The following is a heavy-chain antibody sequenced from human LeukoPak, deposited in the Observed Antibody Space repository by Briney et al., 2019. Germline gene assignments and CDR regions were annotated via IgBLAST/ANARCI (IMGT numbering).Heavy chain of an antibody. CDR3: ARHRKRITGTTHAFDI. CDR1: GGSISSSSYY. J-gene: IGHJ3*02. V-gene: IGHV4-39*01. CDR2: IYYSGST. Sequence: KTSETLSLTCTVSGGSISSSSYYWGWIRQPSGKGLEWIGSIYYSGSTYYNPSLKSRVTISVDTSKNQFSLKLSSVTAADTAVYYCARHRKRITGTTHAFDIWGQGTMVTVSS. D-gene: IGHD1-7*01.